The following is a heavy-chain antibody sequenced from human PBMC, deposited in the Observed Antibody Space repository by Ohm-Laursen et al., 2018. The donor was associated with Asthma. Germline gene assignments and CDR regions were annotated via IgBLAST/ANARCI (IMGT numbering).Heavy chain of an antibody. CDR2: ISLHGSSI. V-gene: IGHV3-74*01. CDR3: ASTSSYSYYYGMDV. J-gene: IGHJ6*02. Sequence: SLRLSCTASGLTSNSYWMHWVRQASGKGLVWVSRISLHGSSISHADSVKGRFTISTDSAKNTLYLQMNSLRPEDTAVYYCASTSSYSYYYGMDVWGQGTTVIVSS. CDR1: GLTSNSYW.